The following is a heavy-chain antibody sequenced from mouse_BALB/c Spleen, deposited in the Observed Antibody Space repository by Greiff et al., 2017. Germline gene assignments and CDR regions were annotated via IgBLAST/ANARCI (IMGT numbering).Heavy chain of an antibody. CDR1: GFTFSSYG. CDR2: INSNGGST. Sequence: EVQVVESGGGLVQPGGSLKLSCAASGFTFSSYGMSWVRQTPDKRLELVATINSNGGSTYYPDSVKGRFTISGDNAKNTLYLQMSSLKSEDTAMYYCARENYGYWGQGTTLTVSS. V-gene: IGHV5-6-3*01. D-gene: IGHD1-1*01. CDR3: ARENYGY. J-gene: IGHJ2*01.